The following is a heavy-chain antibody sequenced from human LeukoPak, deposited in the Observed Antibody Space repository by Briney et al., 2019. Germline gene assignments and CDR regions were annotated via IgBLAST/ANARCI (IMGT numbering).Heavy chain of an antibody. CDR2: ISESSSHT. CDR3: ARDRAVKARIGGMDV. Sequence: GGSLRLSCEASGFTFSGYSMNWVRQAPGKGLEWVSYISESSSHTYNADSVKGRFTISRDNAKNSLYLQMNSLRGEDTGIYYCARDRAVKARIGGMDVWGQGTTVIVSS. D-gene: IGHD4-4*01. CDR1: GFTFSGYS. V-gene: IGHV3-21*06. J-gene: IGHJ6*02.